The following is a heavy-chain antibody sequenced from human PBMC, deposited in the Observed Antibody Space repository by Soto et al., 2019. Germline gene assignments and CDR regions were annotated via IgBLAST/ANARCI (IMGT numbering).Heavy chain of an antibody. J-gene: IGHJ5*02. CDR2: INPNSGGT. D-gene: IGHD2-15*01. CDR3: AASGGSLSNWFDP. CDR1: GYTFTGYY. V-gene: IGHV1-2*04. Sequence: ASVKVSCKASGYTFTGYYMHWVRQAPGQGLEWMGWINPNSGGTNYAQKFQGWVTMTRDTSISTAYMELSRLRSDDTAVYYCAASGGSLSNWFDPWGQGTLVTVSS.